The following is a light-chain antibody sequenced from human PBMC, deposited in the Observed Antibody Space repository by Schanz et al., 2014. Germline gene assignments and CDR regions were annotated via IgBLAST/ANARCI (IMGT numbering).Light chain of an antibody. CDR2: EVS. J-gene: IGLJ1*01. V-gene: IGLV2-18*02. CDR3: SSYTSSSTLLDV. Sequence: QSALTQPPSVSGSPGQSVTISCTGTSSDVGSYNRVSWYQQPPGTAPKLMIYEVSNRPSGVPDRFSGSKSGNTASLTISGLQAEDEADYYCSSYTSSSTLLDVFGTGTKLTVL. CDR1: SSDVGSYNR.